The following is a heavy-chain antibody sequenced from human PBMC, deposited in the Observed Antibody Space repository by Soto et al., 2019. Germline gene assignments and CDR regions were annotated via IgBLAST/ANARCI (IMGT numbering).Heavy chain of an antibody. CDR3: ARGGIAVAPFDY. D-gene: IGHD6-19*01. CDR2: IYYSGST. Sequence: SETLSLTCTVSGGSISSYYWSWIRQPPGKGLEWIGYIYYSGSTNYNPSLKSRVTISVDTSKNQFSLKLSSVTAADTAVYYCARGGIAVAPFDYWGQGTLVTVSS. CDR1: GGSISSYY. J-gene: IGHJ4*02. V-gene: IGHV4-59*01.